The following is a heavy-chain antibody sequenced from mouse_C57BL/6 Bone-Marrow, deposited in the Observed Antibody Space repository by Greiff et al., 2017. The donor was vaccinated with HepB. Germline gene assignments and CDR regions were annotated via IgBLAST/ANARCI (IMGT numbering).Heavy chain of an antibody. J-gene: IGHJ2*01. CDR3: AREDY. V-gene: IGHV3-6*01. Sequence: EVKLQESGTGLVKPSQSLSLTCSVTGYSITSGYYWNWIRQFPGNKLEWMGYISYDGSNNYNPSLKNRISITRDTSKNQFFLKLNSVTTEDTATYYCAREDYWGQGTTLTVSS. CDR2: ISYDGSN. CDR1: GYSITSGYY.